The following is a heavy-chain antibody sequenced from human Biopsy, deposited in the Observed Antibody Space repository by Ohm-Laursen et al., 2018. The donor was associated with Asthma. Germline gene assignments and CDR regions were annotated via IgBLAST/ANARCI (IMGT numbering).Heavy chain of an antibody. Sequence: SLRLSCTASGFTSSSYSMNWVRQAPGKGLEWVSYISSSSSTIYYADSVKGRLTISRDNAKNSLYLQMNSLRDEDTAVYYCARPRWGPYGYWGQGTLVTVSS. CDR2: ISSSSSTI. V-gene: IGHV3-48*02. CDR3: ARPRWGPYGY. J-gene: IGHJ4*02. D-gene: IGHD4-17*01. CDR1: GFTSSSYS.